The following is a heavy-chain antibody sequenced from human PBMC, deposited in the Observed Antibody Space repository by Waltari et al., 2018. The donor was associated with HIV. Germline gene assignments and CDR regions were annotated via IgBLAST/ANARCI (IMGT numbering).Heavy chain of an antibody. V-gene: IGHV4-34*01. D-gene: IGHD2-2*01. Sequence: QVQLQQWGAGLLKPSETLSLTCAVYGESFSGYSWSWIRQPPGKGLEWVGEINPSGDIDYNTSLKSRATISVDTSKNQFSLRLTSVTAADTAIYYCAGRFFCSSDSGYHGSEFQYWGQGNLVTVSS. CDR1: GESFSGYS. CDR3: AGRFFCSSDSGYHGSEFQY. J-gene: IGHJ1*01. CDR2: INPSGDI.